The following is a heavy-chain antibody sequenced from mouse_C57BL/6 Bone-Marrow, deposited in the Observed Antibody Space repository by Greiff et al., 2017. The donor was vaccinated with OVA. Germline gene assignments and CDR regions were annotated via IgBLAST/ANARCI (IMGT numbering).Heavy chain of an antibody. CDR1: GFTFSDYG. Sequence: EVKVVESGGGLVKPGGSLKLSCAASGFTFSDYGMHWVRQAPEKVLEWVAYISSGSSTIYYADTVKGRFTISRDNAKNTLFLQMTSLRSEDTAMYYCARATGTWYFDYWGQGTTLTVSS. CDR3: ARATGTWYFDY. V-gene: IGHV5-17*01. D-gene: IGHD4-1*02. CDR2: ISSGSSTI. J-gene: IGHJ2*01.